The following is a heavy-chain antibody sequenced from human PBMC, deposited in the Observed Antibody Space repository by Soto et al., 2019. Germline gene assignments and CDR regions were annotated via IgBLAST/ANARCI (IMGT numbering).Heavy chain of an antibody. CDR3: ARDTRDGYYFEY. Sequence: SETLSLTCTVSGGSITSNTYYWGWVRQPPGKGLEWIGNVFNTGTTFHTGTIDSNPSLEGRVTISVDTSKNLFSLDLSSVTAADTAVYYCARDTRDGYYFEYWGQGILVTVSS. CDR2: VFNTGTT. D-gene: IGHD5-12*01. J-gene: IGHJ4*02. CDR1: GGSITSNTYY. V-gene: IGHV4-39*07.